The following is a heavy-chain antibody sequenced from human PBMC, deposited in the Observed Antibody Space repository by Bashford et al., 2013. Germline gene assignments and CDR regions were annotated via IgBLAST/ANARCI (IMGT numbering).Heavy chain of an antibody. CDR1: GFTFSSYA. V-gene: IGHV3-23*01. CDR2: ISGSGGST. Sequence: GFTFSSYAMSWVRQAPGKGLEWVSAISGSGGSTYYADSVKGRFTISRDNSKNTLYLQMNSLRAEDTAVYYCAKFRATYYYDSSGESDAFDIWGQGTMVTVSS. D-gene: IGHD3-22*01. CDR3: AKFRATYYYDSSGESDAFDI. J-gene: IGHJ3*02.